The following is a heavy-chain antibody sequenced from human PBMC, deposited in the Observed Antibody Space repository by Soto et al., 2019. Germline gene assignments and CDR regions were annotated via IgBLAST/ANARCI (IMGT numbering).Heavy chain of an antibody. V-gene: IGHV4-59*01. CDR2: IYYSGST. Sequence: SETLSLTCTVSGGSISSYYWSWIRQPPGKGLEWIGYIYYSGSTNYNPSLKGRVTISVDTSKNQFSLKLSSVTAADTAVYYCATLYGGYPGTHQTIDYWGQGTLVTVSS. D-gene: IGHD5-12*01. CDR1: GGSISSYY. J-gene: IGHJ4*02. CDR3: ATLYGGYPGTHQTIDY.